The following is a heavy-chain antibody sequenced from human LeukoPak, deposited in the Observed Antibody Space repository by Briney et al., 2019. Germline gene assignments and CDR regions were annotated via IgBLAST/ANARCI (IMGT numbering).Heavy chain of an antibody. Sequence: PGGSLRLSCAASGFTFSSYSMNWVRQAPGKGLEWVSYISSSSSTIYYADSVKGRFTISRDNAKNSLYLQMNSLRAEDTAVYYCAREPLFDYWGQGTLVTVSS. CDR2: ISSSSSTI. J-gene: IGHJ4*02. CDR3: AREPLFDY. CDR1: GFTFSSYS. V-gene: IGHV3-48*01.